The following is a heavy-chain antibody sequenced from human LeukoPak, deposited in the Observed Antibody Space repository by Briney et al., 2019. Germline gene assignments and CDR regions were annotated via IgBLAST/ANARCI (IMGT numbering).Heavy chain of an antibody. CDR2: VYYTGST. CDR3: ASEYTIFGVVNPGYYMDV. D-gene: IGHD3-3*01. CDR1: GGSISTYY. V-gene: IGHV4-59*01. Sequence: PSETLSLTCTVSGGSISTYYWTWIRQPPGKGLEWIGYVYYTGSTNYNPSLKSGVTISVDTSKNQFSLKLSSVTAADTAVYYCASEYTIFGVVNPGYYMDVWGKGTTVTVSS. J-gene: IGHJ6*03.